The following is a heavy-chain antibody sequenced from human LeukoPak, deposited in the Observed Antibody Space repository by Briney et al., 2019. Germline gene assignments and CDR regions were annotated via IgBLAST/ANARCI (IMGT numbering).Heavy chain of an antibody. CDR1: GFTFSTYA. D-gene: IGHD2-15*01. V-gene: IGHV3-23*01. CDR2: ISGSGAGK. Sequence: PGGSLRLSCAASGFTFSTYAMTWVRQAPGKGLEWVSSISGSGAGKFYAAPVKGRFTTSRDNSKNTLYVQMNSLRAEDTAVYYCAKLGIVVVVAATTWFDPWGQGTLVTVSS. CDR3: AKLGIVVVVAATTWFDP. J-gene: IGHJ5*02.